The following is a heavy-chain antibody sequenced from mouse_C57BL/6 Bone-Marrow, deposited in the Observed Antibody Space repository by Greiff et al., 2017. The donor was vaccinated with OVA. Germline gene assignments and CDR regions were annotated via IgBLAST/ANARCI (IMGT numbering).Heavy chain of an antibody. V-gene: IGHV1-80*01. CDR3: ARGAD. CDR2: IYPGDGDT. Sequence: VKLMESGAELVKPGASVKISCKASGYAFSSYWMNWVKQRPGKGLEWIGQIYPGDGDTNYNGKFKGKATLTADKSSSPAYMQLSSLTSEASSVYCCARGADWGQGTLVTVSA. J-gene: IGHJ3*01. CDR1: GYAFSSYW.